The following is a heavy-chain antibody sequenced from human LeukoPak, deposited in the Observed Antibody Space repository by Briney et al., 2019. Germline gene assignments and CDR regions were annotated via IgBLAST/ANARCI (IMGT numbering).Heavy chain of an antibody. Sequence: GGSLRLSCAASGFTFSSYAMTWVRQALGKGLEWVAAITGSGGRTYYADCVDGRFTISRDNSKNTLYLQMNSRRAEDTAVYYCAKGKDILTGLYDYWGQGTLVTVSS. CDR3: AKGKDILTGLYDY. D-gene: IGHD3-9*01. CDR2: ITGSGGRT. V-gene: IGHV3-23*01. CDR1: GFTFSSYA. J-gene: IGHJ4*02.